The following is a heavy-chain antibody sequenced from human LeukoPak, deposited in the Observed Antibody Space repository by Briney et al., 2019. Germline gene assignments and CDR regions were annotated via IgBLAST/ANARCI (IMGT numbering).Heavy chain of an antibody. J-gene: IGHJ4*02. CDR3: ARVRGAKEYSSSPNPVY. CDR2: ISSSSSYI. D-gene: IGHD6-6*01. V-gene: IGHV3-21*01. Sequence: GGSLRLSCAASGFTFSSYSMNWVRPAPGKGLEWVSSISSSSSYIYYADSVKGRFTISRDNAKNSLYLQMNSLRAEDTAVYYCARVRGAKEYSSSPNPVYWGQGTLVTVSS. CDR1: GFTFSSYS.